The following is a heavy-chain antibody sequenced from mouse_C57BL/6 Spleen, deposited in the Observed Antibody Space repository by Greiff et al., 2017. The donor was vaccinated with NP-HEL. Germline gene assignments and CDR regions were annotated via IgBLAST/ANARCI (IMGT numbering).Heavy chain of an antibody. CDR3: ARPGYYAMDY. Sequence: EVHLVESGGGLVKPGGSLKLSCAASGFTFSDYGMHWVRQAPEKGLEGVAYISSGSSTIYYADTVKGRFTISRDNAKNTLFLQMTSLRSEDTAMYDCARPGYYAMDYWGQGTSVTVSS. V-gene: IGHV5-17*01. CDR1: GFTFSDYG. J-gene: IGHJ4*01. CDR2: ISSGSSTI.